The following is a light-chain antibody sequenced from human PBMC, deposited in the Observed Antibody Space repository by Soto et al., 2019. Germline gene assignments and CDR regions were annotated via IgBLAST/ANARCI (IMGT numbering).Light chain of an antibody. Sequence: DIQMTQSPSTLSGSVGDRVTITCRASQTISSWLAWYQQKPGKAPKLLIYKASTLKSGDPSRFSGSGSGTEFTLSISSLQSDAFATYYCQQYNTYVTFGRGTKVDIK. CDR2: KAS. J-gene: IGKJ4*01. CDR1: QTISSW. V-gene: IGKV1-5*03. CDR3: QQYNTYVT.